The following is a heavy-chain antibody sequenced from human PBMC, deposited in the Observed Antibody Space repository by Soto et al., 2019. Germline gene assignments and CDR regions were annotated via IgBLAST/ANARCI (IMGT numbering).Heavy chain of an antibody. D-gene: IGHD6-13*01. V-gene: IGHV3-23*01. J-gene: IGHJ6*02. CDR2: ISGSGGST. CDR1: GFSFSSYS. Sequence: EVQLLESGGGLVQPGGSLRISCAASGFSFSSYSMSWVRQAPGKGLEWVSAISGSGGSTYYADSVKGRFTISRDNSKNTLYLQMNSLRAEDTAIYYCAKDIIAAPHYYYYYGMDVWGQGTTVTVSS. CDR3: AKDIIAAPHYYYYYGMDV.